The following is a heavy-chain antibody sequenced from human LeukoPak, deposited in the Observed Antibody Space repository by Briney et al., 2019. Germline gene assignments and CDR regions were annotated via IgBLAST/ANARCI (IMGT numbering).Heavy chain of an antibody. D-gene: IGHD1-26*01. J-gene: IGHJ4*02. CDR3: TTERSGSFPN. CDR1: GFTFSDAW. V-gene: IGHV3-15*01. CDR2: IKSKNNGGTI. Sequence: GGSLRLSCAASGFTFSDAWINWVRQAPGKGLEWVALIKSKNNGGTIDYAAAVKGRFIISTDDSKNTLYLQMNSLKTEDTAVYYCTTERSGSFPNWGQGTLVTVSS.